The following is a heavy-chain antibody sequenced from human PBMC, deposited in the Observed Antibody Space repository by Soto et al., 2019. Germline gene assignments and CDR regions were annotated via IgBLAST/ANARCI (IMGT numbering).Heavy chain of an antibody. J-gene: IGHJ4*02. Sequence: SETLSLTCRVSGVTMSDGGYSWSWLRQSPGKVLEWLGYLSHLETTYYNPSFPSRLSLSIDRTRNQFSLSLSSMTAAEKAVYYCARGGGYDSFDFCGQGIQVPVSS. CDR1: GVTMSDGGYS. CDR2: LSHLETT. D-gene: IGHD2-15*01. CDR3: ARGGGYDSFDF. V-gene: IGHV4-30-2*06.